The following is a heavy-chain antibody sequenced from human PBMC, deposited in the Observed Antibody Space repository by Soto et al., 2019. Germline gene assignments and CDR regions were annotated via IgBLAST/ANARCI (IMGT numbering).Heavy chain of an antibody. Sequence: GGSLRLSCAATGFSLSNYGMHWVRQAPGKGLEWVAVISYDGSNQHYADSVQGRFTISRDNSKNTLYLQMNSLRAEDTAVYYCARDVDSADIPASNNWLDPWGQGALVTVFS. D-gene: IGHD2-2*01. CDR2: ISYDGSNQ. CDR1: GFSLSNYG. V-gene: IGHV3-33*01. CDR3: ARDVDSADIPASNNWLDP. J-gene: IGHJ5*02.